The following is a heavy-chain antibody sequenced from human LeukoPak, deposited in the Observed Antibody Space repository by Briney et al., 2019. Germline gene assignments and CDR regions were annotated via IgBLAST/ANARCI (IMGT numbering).Heavy chain of an antibody. D-gene: IGHD2-15*01. J-gene: IGHJ4*02. CDR3: AKAPVTTCSGAYCYPFDY. CDR2: ISSSGSTI. CDR1: GFTFSSYS. V-gene: IGHV3-48*01. Sequence: GGSLRLSCAASGFTFSSYSMSWVRQAPGKGLEWVSYISSSGSTIYYADSVKGRFTISRDNSKNTLYLQVNGLRTEDTAVYYCAKAPVTTCSGAYCYPFDYWGQGTLVTVSS.